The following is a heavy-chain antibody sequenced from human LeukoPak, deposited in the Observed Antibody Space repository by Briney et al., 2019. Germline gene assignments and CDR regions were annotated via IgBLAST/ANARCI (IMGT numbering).Heavy chain of an antibody. Sequence: PSETLSLTCTVSGGSISPYYWSWIRQPPGKGLEWLGYIYYSGNTVYNPSLKSRVAISVDTSKNQFSLKLSSVTAADTAVYYCARSTGTTMFIDYWGQGTLVTVSS. V-gene: IGHV4-59*01. J-gene: IGHJ4*02. D-gene: IGHD3-10*02. CDR1: GGSISPYY. CDR3: ARSTGTTMFIDY. CDR2: IYYSGNT.